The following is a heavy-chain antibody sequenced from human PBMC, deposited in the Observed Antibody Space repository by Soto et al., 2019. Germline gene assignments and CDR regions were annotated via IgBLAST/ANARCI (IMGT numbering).Heavy chain of an antibody. CDR1: GGTFSSYA. Sequence: AASVKVSCKASGGTFSSYAISWVRQAPGQGLEWMGGIIPIFGTANYAQKFQGRATITADESTSTAYMELSSLRSEDTAVYYCARYVFPTVVRPWGWFDPWGQGTLVTVSS. D-gene: IGHD4-17*01. J-gene: IGHJ5*02. CDR3: ARYVFPTVVRPWGWFDP. CDR2: IIPIFGTA. V-gene: IGHV1-69*13.